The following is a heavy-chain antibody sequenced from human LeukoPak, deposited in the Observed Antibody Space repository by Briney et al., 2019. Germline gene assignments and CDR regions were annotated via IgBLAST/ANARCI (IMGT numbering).Heavy chain of an antibody. D-gene: IGHD1-26*01. V-gene: IGHV3-23*01. J-gene: IGHJ4*02. Sequence: GGSLRLSCAASGFTFSSYGMSWVRQGPGKGLEWVSAISGNGGSTYYADSAKGRFTISRDNSRNTLYLQMDSLRAEDTAMYHCAKDRGGSYYGLLYSWGQGTLVTVSS. CDR1: GFTFSSYG. CDR3: AKDRGGSYYGLLYS. CDR2: ISGNGGST.